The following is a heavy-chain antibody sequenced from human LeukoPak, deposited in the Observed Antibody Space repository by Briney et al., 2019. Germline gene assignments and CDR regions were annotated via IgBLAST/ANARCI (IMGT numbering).Heavy chain of an antibody. CDR3: ARAMVRGVIPIGY. D-gene: IGHD3-10*01. CDR1: GYTFTGYY. V-gene: IGHV1-2*02. J-gene: IGHJ4*02. Sequence: ASVKVSCKASGYTFTGYYMHWVRQAPGQGLEWMGWINPNSGGTNYAQKFQGRVTMTRDTSISTAYMELSRLRSDDTAVYCCARAMVRGVIPIGYWGQGTLVTVSS. CDR2: INPNSGGT.